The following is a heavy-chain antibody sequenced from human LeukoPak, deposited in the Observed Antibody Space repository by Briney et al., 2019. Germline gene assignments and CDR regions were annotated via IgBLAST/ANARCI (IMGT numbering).Heavy chain of an antibody. J-gene: IGHJ4*02. Sequence: PGGSLRVSCAASGFTFSSYAMHWVRQAPGKGLEWVAVISYDGSNKYYADSVKGRFTISRDNSKNTLYLQMNSLRAEDTAVYYCARDGRRYSSGWYPTLYYFDYWGQGTLVTVSS. CDR2: ISYDGSNK. V-gene: IGHV3-30*04. D-gene: IGHD6-19*01. CDR3: ARDGRRYSSGWYPTLYYFDY. CDR1: GFTFSSYA.